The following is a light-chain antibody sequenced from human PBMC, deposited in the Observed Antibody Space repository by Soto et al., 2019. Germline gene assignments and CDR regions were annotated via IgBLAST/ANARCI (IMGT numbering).Light chain of an antibody. V-gene: IGKV3-20*01. CDR3: QQYGSSPRT. Sequence: EIVLTQSPGTLSLSPGERATLSCRASQSVSSSYSAWYQQKPGQAPRLLIYGASNRATSIPDGFSGSGSGTDFAISVSRLEPEDFAVYYCQQYGSSPRTFGQGTKVEIK. J-gene: IGKJ1*01. CDR1: QSVSSSY. CDR2: GAS.